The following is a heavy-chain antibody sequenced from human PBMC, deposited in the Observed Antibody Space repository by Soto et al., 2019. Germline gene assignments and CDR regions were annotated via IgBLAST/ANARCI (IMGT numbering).Heavy chain of an antibody. V-gene: IGHV4-34*01. CDR1: GGSFSGYY. D-gene: IGHD3-22*01. CDR3: ASTYYYDSSGYYLPDY. CDR2: INHSGST. J-gene: IGHJ4*02. Sequence: SETLSLTCAVYGGSFSGYYWIWIRQPPGKGLEWIGEINHSGSTNYNPSLKSRVTISVDTSKNQFSLKLSSVTAADTAVYYCASTYYYDSSGYYLPDYWGQGTLVTVSS.